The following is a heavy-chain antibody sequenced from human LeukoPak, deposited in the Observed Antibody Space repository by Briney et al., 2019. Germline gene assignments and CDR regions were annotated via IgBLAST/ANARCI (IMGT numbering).Heavy chain of an antibody. CDR2: INRNNDYI. CDR3: ARDPNGVVATIGDAFDM. CDR1: GFTFSAYS. Sequence: GGSLRLSCAASGFTFSAYSMNWVRQAPGKGLEWVSSINRNNDYIYYADSVKGRFTISRDNAKNSLYLQMNSLRAEDTAVYYCARDPNGVVATIGDAFDMWGQGTMVTVSS. D-gene: IGHD5-12*01. J-gene: IGHJ3*02. V-gene: IGHV3-21*01.